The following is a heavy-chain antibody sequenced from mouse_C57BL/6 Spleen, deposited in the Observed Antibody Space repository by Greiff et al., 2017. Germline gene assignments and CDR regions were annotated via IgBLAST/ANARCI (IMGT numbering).Heavy chain of an antibody. CDR2: IDPETGGT. CDR1: GYTFTDYE. CDR3: SSYAMDY. J-gene: IGHJ4*01. V-gene: IGHV1-15*01. Sequence: QVQLQQSGAELVRPGASVTLSCKASGYTFTDYEMHWVKQTPVHGLEWIGAIDPETGGTAYNQKFKGKAIPTADKSSSTAYMELRSLTSEDSAVYYCSSYAMDYWGQGTSVTVSS.